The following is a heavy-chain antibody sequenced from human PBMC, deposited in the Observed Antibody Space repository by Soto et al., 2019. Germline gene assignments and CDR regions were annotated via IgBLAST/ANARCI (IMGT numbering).Heavy chain of an antibody. J-gene: IGHJ6*02. CDR3: ARGGSGKYATGGYYYYAMAV. CDR1: GGTFNSYA. Sequence: QVQLVQSGAEVKKPGSSVKVSCTASGGTFNSYAINWVRQAPGQGPEWMGAFIPIYGTANYAQGFQGRVTLTADESMTAGYMDLSSLRAEDTALYYSARGGSGKYATGGYYYYAMAVWVQETTVTVSS. CDR2: FIPIYGTA. V-gene: IGHV1-69*01. D-gene: IGHD2-15*01.